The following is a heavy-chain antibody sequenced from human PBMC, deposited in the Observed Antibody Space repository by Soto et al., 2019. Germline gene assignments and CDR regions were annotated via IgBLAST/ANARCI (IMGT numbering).Heavy chain of an antibody. V-gene: IGHV4-4*02. J-gene: IGHJ3*01. CDR2: ISQSGTS. D-gene: IGHD3-9*01. CDR3: ARVVLTITRCAFDA. CDR1: GGSISSSHW. Sequence: QVQLQESGPGLVKPSGTLSLTCAVSGGSISSSHWWTWVRQSPGKGLEYIGEISQSGTSNSNPSLKSRVTLSVDKSKNHFSLTLTSVTAADTAVYYCARVVLTITRCAFDAWGQGTLVIVSS.